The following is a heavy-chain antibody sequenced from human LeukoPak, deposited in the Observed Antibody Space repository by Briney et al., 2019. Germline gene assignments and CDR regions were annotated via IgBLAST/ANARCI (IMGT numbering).Heavy chain of an antibody. V-gene: IGHV4-4*02. Sequence: GSLRLSCAASGFMFSSYWMHWVRQAPGKGLEWIGYIDRSGSAYYNPSLKSRVTITVDRSKNRFSLKLSSGTAADTAVYYCTRAATGEAFDLWGQGTLVTVSS. CDR3: TRAATGEAFDL. J-gene: IGHJ3*01. CDR1: GFMFSSYW. CDR2: IDRSGSA. D-gene: IGHD7-27*01.